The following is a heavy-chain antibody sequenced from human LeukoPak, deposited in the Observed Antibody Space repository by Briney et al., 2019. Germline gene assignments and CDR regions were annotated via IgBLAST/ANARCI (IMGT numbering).Heavy chain of an antibody. J-gene: IGHJ2*01. CDR1: GGSISSYY. CDR2: IYYSGST. Sequence: PSETLSLTCTVSGGSISSYYWSWIRRPPGKGLEWIGYIYYSGSTNYNPSLKSRVTISVDTSKNQFSLKLSSVTAADTAVYYCARPVVTAPYWYFDLWGRGTLVTVSS. D-gene: IGHD2-21*02. CDR3: ARPVVTAPYWYFDL. V-gene: IGHV4-59*01.